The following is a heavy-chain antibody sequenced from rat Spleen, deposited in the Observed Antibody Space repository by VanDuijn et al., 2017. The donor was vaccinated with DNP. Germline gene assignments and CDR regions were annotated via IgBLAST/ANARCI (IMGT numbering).Heavy chain of an antibody. V-gene: IGHV5S10*01. CDR2: ISYEGSST. J-gene: IGHJ2*01. CDR1: GFTFSDYN. D-gene: IGHD5-1*01. Sequence: EVQLVESGGGLVQPGRSLKLSCAASGFTFSDYNMAWVRQSPRTGLEWVATISYEGSSTYYRDSVKGRFTISRGNAKNTQYLQMDSLRSEDTATYYCATLGADYWGQGVMVTVSS. CDR3: ATLGADY.